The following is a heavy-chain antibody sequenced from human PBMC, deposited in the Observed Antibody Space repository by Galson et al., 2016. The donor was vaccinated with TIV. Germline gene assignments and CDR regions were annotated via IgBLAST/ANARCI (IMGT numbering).Heavy chain of an antibody. Sequence: SLRLSCAASGFRFNEYEMSWVRQAPGKGLEWVSALSGGATNTYYSDSVKGRFTISGDNSQNKVFLEMDSLRVDDTAVYYCAKDRGYFEGCDHWGPGTLVTVSS. CDR2: LSGGATNT. CDR3: AKDRGYFEGCDH. J-gene: IGHJ4*02. CDR1: GFRFNEYE. V-gene: IGHV3-23*01. D-gene: IGHD6-25*01.